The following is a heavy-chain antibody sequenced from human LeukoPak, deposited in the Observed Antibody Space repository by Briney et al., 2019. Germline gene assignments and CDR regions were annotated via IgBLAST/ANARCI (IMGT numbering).Heavy chain of an antibody. V-gene: IGHV3-48*01. CDR1: GLTFSIYS. CDR2: ISSSSNNI. Sequence: TGGSLRLSCAASGLTFSIYSVNWVRQAPGKGLEWGSYISSSSNNIYYADSVKERLTISRDSSKNALYLQMNSLRAEHTAVYYCAKVGPSGSAYYEFRSANYWGQGTLVTVSS. D-gene: IGHD3-3*01. CDR3: AKVGPSGSAYYEFRSANY. J-gene: IGHJ4*02.